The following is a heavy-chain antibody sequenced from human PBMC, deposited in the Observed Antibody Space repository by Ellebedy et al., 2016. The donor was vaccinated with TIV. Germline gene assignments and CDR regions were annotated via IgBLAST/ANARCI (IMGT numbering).Heavy chain of an antibody. J-gene: IGHJ4*02. V-gene: IGHV3-23*01. CDR2: INAGGVSI. Sequence: PGGSLRLSCAASGFTFSSYSMNWVRQAPGKGLEWVSGINAGGVSIAYADSVKGRFTISRDNSMTTLYLEMNSLRAEDSGVYYCARDLDKSSGWYGGAAYWGQGTRVTVSS. D-gene: IGHD6-19*01. CDR1: GFTFSSYS. CDR3: ARDLDKSSGWYGGAAY.